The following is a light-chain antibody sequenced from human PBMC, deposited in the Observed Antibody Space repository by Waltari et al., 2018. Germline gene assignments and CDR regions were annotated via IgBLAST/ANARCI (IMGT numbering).Light chain of an antibody. CDR1: QSLLHSNGNTY. CDR2: GGS. J-gene: IGKJ4*01. V-gene: IGKV2-40*01. CDR3: VQAIAFPLT. Sequence: DIVMTQTPLSLPITPGEPASISCRSSQSLLHSNGNTYLHWYLQKPGQSPQLLIYGGSNRASGVPHRFSGSGSGTDFTLKISKVEAEDVGVYYCVQAIAFPLTFGGGTKVEIK.